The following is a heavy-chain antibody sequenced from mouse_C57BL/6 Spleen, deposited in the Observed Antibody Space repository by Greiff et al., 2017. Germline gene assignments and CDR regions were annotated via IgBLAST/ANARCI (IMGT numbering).Heavy chain of an antibody. CDR3: TRPRSYVYAMDY. CDR2: ISSGSSTI. V-gene: IGHV5-17*01. D-gene: IGHD1-1*01. J-gene: IGHJ4*01. CDR1: GFTFSDYG. Sequence: EVQVVAPGAGLVKPGGSLKLSCAASGFTFSDYGMHWVRQAPEKGLEWVAYISSGSSTIYYADTVKGRFTISRDNAKNTLFRLMTSLRSEDTAMYYCTRPRSYVYAMDYWGQGTSVTVSS.